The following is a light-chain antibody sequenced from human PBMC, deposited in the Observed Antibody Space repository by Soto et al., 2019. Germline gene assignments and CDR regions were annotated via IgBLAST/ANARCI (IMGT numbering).Light chain of an antibody. CDR1: SSDVGGFEY. Sequence: QSALSQPASVSGSPGQSITISCTGTSSDVGGFEYVSWYQHQPGKAPKLIIYDVTKRPSGVSNRFSGSKSGNTASLTISGIQAEDEGDYYCGSITRSSTSVFGTVTKLTGL. J-gene: IGLJ1*01. CDR3: GSITRSSTSV. CDR2: DVT. V-gene: IGLV2-14*01.